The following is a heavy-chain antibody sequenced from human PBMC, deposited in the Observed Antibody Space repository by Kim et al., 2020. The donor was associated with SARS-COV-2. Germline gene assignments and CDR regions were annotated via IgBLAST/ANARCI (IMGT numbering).Heavy chain of an antibody. CDR3: AKDIDHIPGRHYYYGLDV. CDR2: ISDSGEIT. CDR1: DFSFGKYA. Sequence: GGSLRLSCSGSDFSFGKYAMNWVRQFPGKGLEWVSGISDSGEITYHADTVRCRFTISRDNSKNTLFLQMSRLRIEDTAIYYCAKDIDHIPGRHYYYGLDV. V-gene: IGHV3-23*01. J-gene: IGHJ6*01.